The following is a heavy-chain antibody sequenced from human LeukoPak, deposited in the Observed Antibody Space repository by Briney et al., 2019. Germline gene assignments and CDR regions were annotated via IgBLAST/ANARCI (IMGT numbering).Heavy chain of an antibody. CDR3: AKNTSGLRDYYYLDV. J-gene: IGHJ6*03. CDR2: ISGSGGST. V-gene: IGHV3-23*01. CDR1: GFTFSSYA. D-gene: IGHD5-12*01. Sequence: GGSLRLSCAASGFTFSSYAMSWVRQAPGKGLEWVSAISGSGGSTYYADSVKGRFTISRDNSKNTLYLQMNSLRAEDTAVYYCAKNTSGLRDYYYLDVWGKGTTVTVSS.